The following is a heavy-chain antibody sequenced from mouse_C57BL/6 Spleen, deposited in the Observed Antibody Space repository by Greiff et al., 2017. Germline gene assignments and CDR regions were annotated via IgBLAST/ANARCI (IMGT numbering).Heavy chain of an antibody. CDR3: ARMIMTGGDYAMDY. D-gene: IGHD2-4*01. V-gene: IGHV1-18*01. CDR2: INPNNGGT. Sequence: VQLQQSGPELVKPGASVKIPCKASGYTFTDYYMDWVKQSHGKSLEWIGDINPNNGGTIYNQKFKGKDTLTVDTSSSTAYMELRSLPSEATAVYCCARMIMTGGDYAMDYWGQGTSLTVSS. CDR1: GYTFTDYY. J-gene: IGHJ4*01.